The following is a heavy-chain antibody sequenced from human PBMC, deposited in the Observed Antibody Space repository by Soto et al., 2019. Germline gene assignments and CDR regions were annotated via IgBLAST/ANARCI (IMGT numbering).Heavy chain of an antibody. CDR3: ARGGQRGAQYDFWSGPRYYYYYDMDV. D-gene: IGHD3-3*01. V-gene: IGHV4-34*01. J-gene: IGHJ6*02. CDR2: INHSGST. CDR1: GGSFSGYY. Sequence: ETLSLPCAVYGGSFSGYYCSCVRQPPGKGREWFGEINHSGSTNYNPSLKSRVTISVDTSKNQFSLKLSSLTAADTAVYYCARGGQRGAQYDFWSGPRYYYYYDMDVWGQGTTVTVSS.